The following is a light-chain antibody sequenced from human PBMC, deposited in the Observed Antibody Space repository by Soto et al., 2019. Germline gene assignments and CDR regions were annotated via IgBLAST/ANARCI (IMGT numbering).Light chain of an antibody. CDR2: AAS. V-gene: IGKV1-39*01. J-gene: IGKJ1*01. CDR3: QKYNSAPRT. Sequence: DIQMTQSPSSLSASVGDRVTITCRASQSISNYLNWYQQKPGKAPKLVIHAASSLQSGVPSRFSGSGSGTDFTLTISSLQPEDVATYYCQKYNSAPRTFGQGTKVDIK. CDR1: QSISNY.